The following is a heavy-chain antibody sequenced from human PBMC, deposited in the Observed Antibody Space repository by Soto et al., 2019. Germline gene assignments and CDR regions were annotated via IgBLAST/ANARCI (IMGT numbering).Heavy chain of an antibody. J-gene: IGHJ6*02. CDR1: GGSISSYY. CDR2: IYYSGST. CDR3: ARGLQDLGYYYGMDV. D-gene: IGHD5-12*01. V-gene: IGHV4-59*12. Sequence: SETLSLTCTVSGGSISSYYWSWIRQPPGKGLEWIGYIYYSGSTNYNPSLKSRVTISVDTSKNQFSLKLSSVTAADTAVYYCARGLQDLGYYYGMDVWGQGTTVTVSS.